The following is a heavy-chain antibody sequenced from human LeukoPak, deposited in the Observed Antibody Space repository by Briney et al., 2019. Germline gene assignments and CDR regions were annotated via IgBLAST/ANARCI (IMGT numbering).Heavy chain of an antibody. CDR3: ARDAGGYSTFDY. V-gene: IGHV3-7*01. CDR2: IKQDGSEK. CDR1: GFTFSIYW. Sequence: GGSLRLSCAASGFTFSIYWMSWVRQAPGKGLEWVANIKQDGSEKYYVDSVKGRFTISRDNAKNSLYLQMNSLRAEDTAVYYCARDAGGYSTFDYWGQGTLVTVSS. D-gene: IGHD3-3*01. J-gene: IGHJ4*02.